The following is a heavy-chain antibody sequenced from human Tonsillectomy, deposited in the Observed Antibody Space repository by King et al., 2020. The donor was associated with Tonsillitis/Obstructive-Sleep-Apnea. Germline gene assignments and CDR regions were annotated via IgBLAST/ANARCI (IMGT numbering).Heavy chain of an antibody. CDR1: GITFSGYW. V-gene: IGHV3-74*01. Sequence: VQLVESGGGLVQPGGSLRLSCSASGITFSGYWMHWVRQAPRQGLLWVSRINADGSSTSYADSVKGRFTVSRDNAKNTLYLQMNSLRVEDTAVYFCASGGRAFTPSGPWGQGTLVTVSS. CDR2: INADGSST. CDR3: ASGGRAFTPSGP. J-gene: IGHJ5*02. D-gene: IGHD2-15*01.